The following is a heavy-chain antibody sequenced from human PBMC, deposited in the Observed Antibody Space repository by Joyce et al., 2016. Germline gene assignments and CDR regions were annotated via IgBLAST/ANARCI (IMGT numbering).Heavy chain of an antibody. CDR3: VTGLCIGTACHWDDAFDV. CDR2: VKSKSQGGTT. Sequence: EVQLVESGGGLVKPGGSLRLSCAASGFSFRNAWVTWVRQAPGKGRAWVGGVKSKSQGGTTDYAAPVKGRFTIARDDSRDKAYLQMNSLKSEDTGVYFCVTGLCIGTACHWDDAFDVWGQGTMVTVSS. V-gene: IGHV3-15*01. D-gene: IGHD2-2*01. J-gene: IGHJ3*01. CDR1: GFSFRNAW.